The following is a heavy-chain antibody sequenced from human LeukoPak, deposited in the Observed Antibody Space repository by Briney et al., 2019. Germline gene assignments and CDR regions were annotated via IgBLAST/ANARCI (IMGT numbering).Heavy chain of an antibody. CDR1: GFTFSRYT. CDR3: VRGGGGYTDAFDI. Sequence: GGSLRLSCAASGFTFSRYTMIWVRQAPGKGLEWVSSISSSSSYIYYADSVKGRFTISRDNARNSLYLQMNSLRAEDMAVYFCVRGGGGYTDAFDIWGQGTMVTVSS. CDR2: ISSSSSYI. J-gene: IGHJ3*02. V-gene: IGHV3-21*01. D-gene: IGHD3-22*01.